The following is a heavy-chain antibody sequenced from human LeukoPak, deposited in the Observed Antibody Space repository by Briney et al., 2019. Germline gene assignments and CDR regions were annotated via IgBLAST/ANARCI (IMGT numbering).Heavy chain of an antibody. Sequence: ASVKVSCKASGYTFTSYGISWVRQAPGQEIEWMGWISAYNGNTNYAQKLQGRVTMTTDTSTSTAYMELRSLRSDDTAVYYCARDRHFDCSSTSCYYGLDYWGQGTLVTVSS. CDR2: ISAYNGNT. V-gene: IGHV1-18*01. D-gene: IGHD2-2*01. J-gene: IGHJ4*02. CDR1: GYTFTSYG. CDR3: ARDRHFDCSSTSCYYGLDY.